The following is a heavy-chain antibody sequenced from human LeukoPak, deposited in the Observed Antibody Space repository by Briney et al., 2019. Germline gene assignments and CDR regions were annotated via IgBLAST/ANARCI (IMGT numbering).Heavy chain of an antibody. V-gene: IGHV3-66*01. CDR3: ARDLAYYASGKQNY. J-gene: IGHJ4*02. Sequence: GGSLRPSCAASGFTVSSNHMSWVRQAPGKGLEWVSFINSGGSTYYAGSVKGRFTISRDNSKNTLYLQMNTLRAEDTAVYYCARDLAYYASGKQNYWGQGTLVTVSS. CDR2: INSGGST. CDR1: GFTVSSNH. D-gene: IGHD3-10*01.